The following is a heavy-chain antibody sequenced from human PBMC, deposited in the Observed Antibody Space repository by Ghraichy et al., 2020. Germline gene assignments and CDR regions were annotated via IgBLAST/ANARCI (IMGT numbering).Heavy chain of an antibody. J-gene: IGHJ4*02. V-gene: IGHV3-23*01. CDR3: VKNEAVQTASTTLWGLFDL. CDR1: GFTFSRCA. Sequence: GETLNISCAASGFTFSRCAMSWVRQAPGKGLEWVSTINIYGDHTYYADSVKGRFTISRDNSRNALSLHINSLRADDTAVYYCVKNEAVQTASTTLWGLFDLWGQGTLVTVSS. CDR2: INIYGDHT. D-gene: IGHD1-26*01.